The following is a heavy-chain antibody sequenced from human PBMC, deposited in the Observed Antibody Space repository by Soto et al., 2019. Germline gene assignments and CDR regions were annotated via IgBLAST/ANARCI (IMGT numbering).Heavy chain of an antibody. D-gene: IGHD2-2*01. CDR1: GGSFSGYY. J-gene: IGHJ4*02. V-gene: IGHV4-34*01. CDR3: ARGRWTYIVVVPGRGLVFDY. CDR2: INHSGST. Sequence: SETLSLTCAVYGGSFSGYYWSWIRQPPGKGLEWIGEINHSGSTNYNPSLKSRVTISVDTSKNQFSLKLSSVTAADTAVYYCARGRWTYIVVVPGRGLVFDYWGQGTLVTVSS.